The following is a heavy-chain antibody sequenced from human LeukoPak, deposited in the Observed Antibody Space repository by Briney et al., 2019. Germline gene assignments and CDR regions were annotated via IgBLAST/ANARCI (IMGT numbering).Heavy chain of an antibody. D-gene: IGHD6-13*01. J-gene: IGHJ4*02. CDR2: ISSSSSTI. Sequence: GGSLRLSCAASGFTFSSYSINWVRQAPGKGLEWVSYISSSSSTIYYADSVKGRFTISRDNAKNSLYLQMNSLRAEDTAVYYCARVRRGSWDYWGQGTLVTVSS. CDR3: ARVRRGSWDY. V-gene: IGHV3-48*01. CDR1: GFTFSSYS.